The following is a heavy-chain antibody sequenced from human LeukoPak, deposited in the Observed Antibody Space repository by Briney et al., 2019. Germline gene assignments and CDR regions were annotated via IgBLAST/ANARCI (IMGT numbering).Heavy chain of an antibody. D-gene: IGHD1-26*01. Sequence: GGSLRLSCAASVYILSTHGMHWVRQAPDKGLEWVAGMWYDGSREDYADSVKGRFTISRDMSKNTLNLQMNSLRVEDTAMFYCARDLAFGSLDFRGQGTLVTVSS. J-gene: IGHJ4*02. CDR3: ARDLAFGSLDF. CDR2: MWYDGSRE. CDR1: VYILSTHG. V-gene: IGHV3-33*01.